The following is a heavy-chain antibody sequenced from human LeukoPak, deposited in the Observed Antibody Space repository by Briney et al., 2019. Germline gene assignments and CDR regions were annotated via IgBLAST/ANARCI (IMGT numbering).Heavy chain of an antibody. V-gene: IGHV4-30-4*08. D-gene: IGHD5-18*01. CDR1: GGSISSGYYY. CDR3: ARVIVRGYSYGYGPDYFDY. Sequence: SETLSLTCTVYGGSISSGYYYWSWLRQPPGKGLDWIGYIYYSGSTYYNPSLKSRVTISVDTSKNQFSLKLSSVTAADTAVYYCARVIVRGYSYGYGPDYFDYWGQGTLVTVSS. J-gene: IGHJ4*02. CDR2: IYYSGST.